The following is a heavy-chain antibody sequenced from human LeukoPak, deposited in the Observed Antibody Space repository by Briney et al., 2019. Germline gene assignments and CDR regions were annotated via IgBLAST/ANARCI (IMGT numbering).Heavy chain of an antibody. CDR2: IKQDGSEK. D-gene: IGHD2-2*01. CDR1: GFTFSSYW. Sequence: GGSLRLSCEASGFTFSSYWMSWVRQAPGKGLEWVANIKQDGSEKYYVDSVKGRFTISRDNAKNSLYLQMNSLRAEDTAVYYCARDCSSTSCYLPSLDYWGQGTLVTVSS. J-gene: IGHJ4*02. CDR3: ARDCSSTSCYLPSLDY. V-gene: IGHV3-7*01.